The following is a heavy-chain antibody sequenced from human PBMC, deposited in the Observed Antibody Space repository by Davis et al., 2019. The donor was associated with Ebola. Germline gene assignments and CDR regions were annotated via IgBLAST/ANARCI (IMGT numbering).Heavy chain of an antibody. J-gene: IGHJ6*02. Sequence: ASVKVSCKASGYTFTGYYMHWVRQAPGQGLEWMGWINPNSGGTNYAQKFQGRVTMTRDTSISTAYMELSRLRSDDTAVYYCATTLSLQWLVPVNYYYYYGMDVWGQGTTVTVSS. CDR2: INPNSGGT. V-gene: IGHV1-2*02. D-gene: IGHD6-19*01. CDR3: ATTLSLQWLVPVNYYYYYGMDV. CDR1: GYTFTGYY.